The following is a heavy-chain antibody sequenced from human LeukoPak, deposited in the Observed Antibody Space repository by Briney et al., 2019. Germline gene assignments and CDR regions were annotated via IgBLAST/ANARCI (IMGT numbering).Heavy chain of an antibody. J-gene: IGHJ5*02. V-gene: IGHV4-39*07. CDR1: GGSISSSAYH. CDR3: ASSVAGLASFDP. CDR2: IYFGGST. D-gene: IGHD6-19*01. Sequence: SETLSLTCTVSGGSISSSAYHWDWIRQPPGRKLEWIGSIYFGGSTNYNPSLKSRVTISVDTSKNQFSLKLSSVTAADTAVYYCASSVAGLASFDPWGQGTLVTVSS.